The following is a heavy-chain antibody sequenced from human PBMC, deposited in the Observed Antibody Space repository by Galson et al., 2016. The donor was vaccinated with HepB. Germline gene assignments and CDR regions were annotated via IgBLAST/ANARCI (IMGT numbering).Heavy chain of an antibody. D-gene: IGHD6-19*01. CDR1: GGSISSSSYF. V-gene: IGHV4-39*01. J-gene: IGHJ3*01. Sequence: SETLSLTCTVSGGSISSSSYFWAWIRQPPGKGLDWTGSIYYSGTTHYNPSLQSRVSISVDPSKNQFSLRLTSVSAADTAMYSCARQDRAGLVNFWGQGTMVTVSS. CDR3: ARQDRAGLVNF. CDR2: IYYSGTT.